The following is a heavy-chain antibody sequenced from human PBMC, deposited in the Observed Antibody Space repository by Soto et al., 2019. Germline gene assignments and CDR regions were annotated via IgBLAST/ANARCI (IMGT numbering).Heavy chain of an antibody. Sequence: EVQLVESGGGLVQPGGSLRLSCAASGFTFSSYSMNWVRQAPGKGLEWVSYISSSSSIIYYADSVKGRFTISRDNAKNSLYLQMNSMRDEDTAVYYCARVSSSGWSPWGQGTLVTVSS. J-gene: IGHJ4*02. D-gene: IGHD6-19*01. CDR1: GFTFSSYS. CDR3: ARVSSSGWSP. CDR2: ISSSSSII. V-gene: IGHV3-48*02.